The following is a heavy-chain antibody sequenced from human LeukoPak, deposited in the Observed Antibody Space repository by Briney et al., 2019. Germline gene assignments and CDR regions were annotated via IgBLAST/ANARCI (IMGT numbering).Heavy chain of an antibody. CDR3: ARVKSSGYYFGFDY. D-gene: IGHD3-22*01. CDR1: GGSISSYY. V-gene: IGHV4-34*01. Sequence: SETLSLTCTVSGGSISSYYWSWIRQPPGKGLEWIGEINHSGSTNYNPSLKSRVTISVDTSKNQFSLKLSSVTAADTAVYYCARVKSSGYYFGFDYWGQGTLVTVSS. CDR2: INHSGST. J-gene: IGHJ4*02.